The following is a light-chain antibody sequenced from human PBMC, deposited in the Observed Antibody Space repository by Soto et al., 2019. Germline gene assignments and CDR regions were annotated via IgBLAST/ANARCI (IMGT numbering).Light chain of an antibody. CDR1: SSDVGSYNL. V-gene: IGLV2-23*01. CDR2: EGS. Sequence: QSALTQPASVSGYPGQSITISCTGTSSDVGSYNLVSWYQQHPGKAPKLMIYEGSKRPSGVSNRFSGSKSGNTASLTISGLQAEDEADYYCCSYAGSSTSVVFGGGTQLTVL. J-gene: IGLJ2*01. CDR3: CSYAGSSTSVV.